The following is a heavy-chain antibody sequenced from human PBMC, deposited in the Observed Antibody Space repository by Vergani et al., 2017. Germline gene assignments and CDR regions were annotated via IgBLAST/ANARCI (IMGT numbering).Heavy chain of an antibody. J-gene: IGHJ6*03. CDR3: ARGGYSSSWYYYYYMDV. Sequence: QVQLVQSGAEVKKPGSSVKVSCKASGGTFSSYAISWVRQAPGQGLEWMGGIIPIFGTADYAQKFQGRVTITADESTSTAYMELSSLRSEDTAVYYCARGGYSSSWYYYYYMDVWGKGTTVTVSS. D-gene: IGHD6-13*01. CDR2: IIPIFGTA. V-gene: IGHV1-69*01. CDR1: GGTFSSYA.